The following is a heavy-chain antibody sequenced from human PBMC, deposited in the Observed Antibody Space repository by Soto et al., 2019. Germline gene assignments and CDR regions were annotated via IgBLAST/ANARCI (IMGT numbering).Heavy chain of an antibody. CDR1: GGSFTSNNW. Sequence: QVQLQESGPGLVKPSGTLSLTCAVSGGSFTSNNWWTWVRQPPGQGLEWIGEIYRTGSTNYNPSRKSQVTISLDKYENQFALKVTSLTAADTAVYYCASRDPGTSVDYWGQGTLVTVSS. V-gene: IGHV4-4*02. CDR2: IYRTGST. D-gene: IGHD1-7*01. CDR3: ASRDPGTSVDY. J-gene: IGHJ4*02.